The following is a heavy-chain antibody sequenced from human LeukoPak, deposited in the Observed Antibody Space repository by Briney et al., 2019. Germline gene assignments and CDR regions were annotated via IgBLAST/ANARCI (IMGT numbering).Heavy chain of an antibody. J-gene: IGHJ4*02. D-gene: IGHD5-12*01. CDR3: AKESDSGYHSEGPKN. V-gene: IGHV3-30*02. CDR1: GFVLSDYG. CDR2: VRNDGSNE. Sequence: GGSLRLSCAASGFVLSDYGMHWVRQAPGKGLGWVAFVRNDGSNEYYVGSVKGRFTISRDKSKNTLYLQMNSLRAEDTAVYSCAKESDSGYHSEGPKNWGLGTLVTVSS.